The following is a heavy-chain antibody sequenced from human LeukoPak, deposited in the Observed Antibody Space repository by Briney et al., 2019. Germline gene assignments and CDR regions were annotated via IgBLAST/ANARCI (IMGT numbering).Heavy chain of an antibody. V-gene: IGHV1-2*06. Sequence: VASVKVSCKPSGYTFTDYYMHWVRQAPGQGLEWMGRINPNSGGTNSAQKFQGRVTMTRDTSMSTAYMELSSLTSDDPAVYYCARGLIETRYQLLSDWFDPWGQGTLVTVSS. D-gene: IGHD2-2*01. CDR3: ARGLIETRYQLLSDWFDP. CDR1: GYTFTDYY. J-gene: IGHJ5*02. CDR2: INPNSGGT.